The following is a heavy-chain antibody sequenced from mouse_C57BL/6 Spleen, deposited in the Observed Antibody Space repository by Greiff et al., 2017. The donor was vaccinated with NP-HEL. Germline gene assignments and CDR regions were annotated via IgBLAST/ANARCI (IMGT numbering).Heavy chain of an antibody. J-gene: IGHJ3*01. CDR1: GFTFSDYG. Sequence: EVKLMESGGGLVKPGGSLKLSCAASGFTFSDYGMHWVRQAPEKGLEWVAYISSGSSTIYYADTVKGRFTISRDNAKNTLFLQMTSLRSEDTAMYYCASSTMVTAWFAYWGQGTLVTVSA. V-gene: IGHV5-17*01. D-gene: IGHD2-2*01. CDR2: ISSGSSTI. CDR3: ASSTMVTAWFAY.